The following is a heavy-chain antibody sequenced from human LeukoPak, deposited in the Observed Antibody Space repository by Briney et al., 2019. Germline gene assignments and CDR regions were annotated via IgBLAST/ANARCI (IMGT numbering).Heavy chain of an antibody. V-gene: IGHV1-24*01. D-gene: IGHD4-23*01. J-gene: IGHJ4*02. Sequence: ASVTVSCTFSGYTLTELSMHWVRRAPGKGLEWMGGFDPENGDTIYAQEFQGRVTMTEDTSTNTAYMELGSLRSEDTAVYYCAADFDKGGWELYYWGQGALVTVSS. CDR2: FDPENGDT. CDR1: GYTLTELS. CDR3: AADFDKGGWELYY.